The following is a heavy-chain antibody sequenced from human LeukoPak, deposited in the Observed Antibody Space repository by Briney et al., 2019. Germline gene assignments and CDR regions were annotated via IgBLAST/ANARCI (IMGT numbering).Heavy chain of an antibody. CDR3: ARDYGDLDFQH. CDR2: INPNSGAT. Sequence: ASVKVSCKASGGTFSSYAISWVRQAPGQGLEWMGRINPNSGATNCAQKFQGGVTMTRDTSISTAYMELSRLRSDDTAVYYCARDYGDLDFQHWGQGTLVTVSS. V-gene: IGHV1-2*06. D-gene: IGHD4-17*01. CDR1: GGTFSSYA. J-gene: IGHJ1*01.